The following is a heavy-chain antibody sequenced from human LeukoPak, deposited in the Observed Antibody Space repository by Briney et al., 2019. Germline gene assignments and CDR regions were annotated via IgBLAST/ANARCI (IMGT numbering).Heavy chain of an antibody. V-gene: IGHV4-59*08. CDR2: IYYSGIT. Sequence: PSETLSLTCTVSGDSISSFFWSWIRQPPGKGLEWFAFIYYSGITSYNPSLKSRVTISVDTSKNQFSLKLSSVTAADTAMYYCARHWSPNYYGGYYSYWFDPWGQGTLVTVSS. CDR3: ARHWSPNYYGGYYSYWFDP. J-gene: IGHJ5*02. CDR1: GDSISSFF. D-gene: IGHD4/OR15-4a*01.